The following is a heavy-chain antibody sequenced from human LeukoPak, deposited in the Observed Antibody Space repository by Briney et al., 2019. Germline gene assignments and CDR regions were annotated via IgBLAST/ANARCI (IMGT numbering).Heavy chain of an antibody. J-gene: IGHJ3*02. Sequence: GASPKISCKGSGSRFTSYWIGWVRQMPGKGLEWMGIIYPGNSDTRYSPSFQGQVTISADKSISTAYLQWSSLKASDTAMYYCARQLVGATLRSAFDIWGQGTMVTVSS. CDR2: IYPGNSDT. V-gene: IGHV5-51*01. CDR1: GSRFTSYW. D-gene: IGHD1-26*01. CDR3: ARQLVGATLRSAFDI.